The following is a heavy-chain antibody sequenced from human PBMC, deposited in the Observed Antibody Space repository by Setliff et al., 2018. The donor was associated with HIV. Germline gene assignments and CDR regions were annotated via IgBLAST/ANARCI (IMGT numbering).Heavy chain of an antibody. J-gene: IGHJ4*02. CDR1: GFTFSSYS. CDR2: ISSSSSYI. D-gene: IGHD5-18*01. Sequence: ETLSLSCAASGFTFSSYSMNWVRQAPGKGLEWVSSISSSSSYIYYADSVKGRFTISRDNAKNSLYLQMNSLRAEDTAVYYCARDKSGTAMPFDYWGQGTLVTVSS. CDR3: ARDKSGTAMPFDY. V-gene: IGHV3-21*01.